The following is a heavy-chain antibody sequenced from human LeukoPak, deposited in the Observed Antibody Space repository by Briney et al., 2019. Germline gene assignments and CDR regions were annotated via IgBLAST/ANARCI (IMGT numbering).Heavy chain of an antibody. Sequence: ASVKVSCKASGGTFSSYAISWVRQAPGQGLEWMGIINPGGGSTSYAQKFQGRVTMTRDMSTSTVYMELSSLRSEDTAVYYCARHTRDSSGWHNDYWGQGTLVTVSS. D-gene: IGHD6-19*01. V-gene: IGHV1-46*01. CDR1: GGTFSSYA. CDR2: INPGGGST. CDR3: ARHTRDSSGWHNDY. J-gene: IGHJ4*02.